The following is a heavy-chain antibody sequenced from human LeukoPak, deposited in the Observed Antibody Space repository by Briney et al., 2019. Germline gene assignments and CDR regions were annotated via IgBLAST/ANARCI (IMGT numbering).Heavy chain of an antibody. CDR2: ISSNGGST. V-gene: IGHV3-64D*06. CDR1: GFTFSSHA. J-gene: IGHJ4*02. CDR3: VKDGRMATITYNDLFDY. Sequence: GGSLRLSCSVSGFTFSSHAMHWVRQAPGKGLEYVSAISSNGGSTYYADSVKGRFTISRDNSKNTLYLQMSSLRAEDTAVYYCVKDGRMATITYNDLFDYWGQGTLVTVSS. D-gene: IGHD5-24*01.